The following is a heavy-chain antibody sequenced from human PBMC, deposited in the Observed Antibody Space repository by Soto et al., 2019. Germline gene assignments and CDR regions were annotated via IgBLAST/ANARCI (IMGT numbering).Heavy chain of an antibody. D-gene: IGHD2-21*02. CDR1: GDSIVNTTHY. CDR2: FYSNGNT. J-gene: IGHJ4*02. V-gene: IGHV4-39*01. CDR3: ARRLHLVTSSYLDY. Sequence: QLQLQESGPGLVKPSETLSLTCSDSGDSIVNTTHYWGWIRQASGKGLEWIGSFYSNGNTYYNPSLKSRVTMSLDTSKNQFSLSLISVTAADTAVYYCARRLHLVTSSYLDYWGQGILVTVSS.